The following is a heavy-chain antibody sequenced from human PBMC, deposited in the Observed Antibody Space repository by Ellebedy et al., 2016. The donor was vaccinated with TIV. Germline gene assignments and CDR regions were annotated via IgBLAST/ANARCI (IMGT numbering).Heavy chain of an antibody. CDR3: ARDRRNEDVRGRGHDY. J-gene: IGHJ4*02. CDR1: GFTFSTYW. Sequence: GESLKISXAASGFTFSTYWMQWVRHAPGEGLVWVSRITPDGNTAYADSVKGRFTISRDNAKNTLYLEMNSLRAEDSAVYYCARDRRNEDVRGRGHDYWGQGTLVTVS. CDR2: ITPDGNT. V-gene: IGHV3-74*01. D-gene: IGHD1-1*01.